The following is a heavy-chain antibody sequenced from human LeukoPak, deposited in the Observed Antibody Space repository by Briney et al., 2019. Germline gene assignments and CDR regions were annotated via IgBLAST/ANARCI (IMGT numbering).Heavy chain of an antibody. V-gene: IGHV3-30-3*01. CDR2: ISYDGSNK. CDR1: GFTFSSYA. D-gene: IGHD3-22*01. J-gene: IGHJ4*02. CDR3: ARDPPYYYDSSGYRG. Sequence: GRSLRLSCAASGFTFSSYAMHWVRQAPGKGLEWVAVISYDGSNKYYADSVKGRFTISRDNSKNTLYLQMSSLRAEDTAVYYCARDPPYYYDSSGYRGWGQGTLVTVSS.